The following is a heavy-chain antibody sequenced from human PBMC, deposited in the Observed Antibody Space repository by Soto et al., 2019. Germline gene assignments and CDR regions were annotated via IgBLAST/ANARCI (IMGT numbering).Heavy chain of an antibody. J-gene: IGHJ6*02. Sequence: GGTNYAQKFQGWVTMTRDTSISTAYMELSRLRSDDTAVYYCARGDCSSTSCYSYYGMDVWGQGTTVTVSS. CDR3: ARGDCSSTSCYSYYGMDV. V-gene: IGHV1-2*04. D-gene: IGHD2-2*02. CDR2: GGT.